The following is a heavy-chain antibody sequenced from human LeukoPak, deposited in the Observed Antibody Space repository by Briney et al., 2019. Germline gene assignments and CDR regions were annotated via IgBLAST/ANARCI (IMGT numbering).Heavy chain of an antibody. D-gene: IGHD3-9*01. V-gene: IGHV4-59*01. Sequence: PSETLSLTCTVSGGSISSYYWSWIRQPPGKGLEWIGYIYYSGSTNYNPSLKSRVTISVDTSKNQISLRLSSVTAADTAVYYCARVDWNWYFDLWGRGTLVTVSS. CDR1: GGSISSYY. J-gene: IGHJ2*01. CDR2: IYYSGST. CDR3: ARVDWNWYFDL.